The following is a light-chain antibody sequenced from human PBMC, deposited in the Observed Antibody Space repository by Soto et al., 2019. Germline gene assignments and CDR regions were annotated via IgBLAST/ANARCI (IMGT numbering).Light chain of an antibody. CDR3: QHCDTYWA. CDR2: DAS. V-gene: IGKV1-5*01. J-gene: IGKJ1*01. Sequence: QMTQSPSTLFASVGDRVTITCRASHNIDRWLAWYQQKPGMAPKLLISDASTLESGVPSRFSGSGSGTEFTLTISNLQPDDYATYYCQHCDTYWAFGQGTKVEIK. CDR1: HNIDRW.